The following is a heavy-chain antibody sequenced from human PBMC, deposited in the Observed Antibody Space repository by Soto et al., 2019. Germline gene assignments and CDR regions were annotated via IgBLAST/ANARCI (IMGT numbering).Heavy chain of an antibody. CDR2: IWYDGSNK. V-gene: IGHV3-33*01. J-gene: IGHJ6*03. D-gene: IGHD5-12*01. Sequence: VGSLRLSCAASGFTFSSYGMHWVRQAPGKGLEWVAVIWYDGSNKYYADSVKGRFTISRDNSKNTLYLQMNSLRAEDTAVYYCARGKMASPYYYYYYMDVWGKGTTVTVSS. CDR1: GFTFSSYG. CDR3: ARGKMASPYYYYYYMDV.